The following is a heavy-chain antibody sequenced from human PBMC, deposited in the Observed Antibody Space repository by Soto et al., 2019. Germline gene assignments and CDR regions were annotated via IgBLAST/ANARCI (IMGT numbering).Heavy chain of an antibody. D-gene: IGHD5-18*01. CDR1: GGSISSGGYS. CDR2: IYHSGST. V-gene: IGHV4-30-2*01. CDR3: ARDLSARGYSYGYEWWFDP. Sequence: PSEPLSLTCAVSGGSISSGGYSWSWIRQPPGKGLEWIGYIYHSGSTYYNPSLKSRVTISVDRSKNQFSLKLSSVTAADTAVYYCARDLSARGYSYGYEWWFDPWGQGTRVTVSA. J-gene: IGHJ5*02.